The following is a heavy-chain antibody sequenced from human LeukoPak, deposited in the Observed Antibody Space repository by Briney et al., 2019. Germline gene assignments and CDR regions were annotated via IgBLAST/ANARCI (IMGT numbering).Heavy chain of an antibody. CDR3: ARVAGATTENYYDYYMDV. Sequence: PGGSLRLSCAASGFTFSYYYMSWIRQAPGKGLEWVSYINNIGTSIYYADSVKGRFTISRDNAKNSLYLQMNSLRAEDTAAYYCARVAGATTENYYDYYMDVWGKGTTVTVSS. CDR1: GFTFSYYY. CDR2: INNIGTSI. D-gene: IGHD1-26*01. V-gene: IGHV3-11*04. J-gene: IGHJ6*03.